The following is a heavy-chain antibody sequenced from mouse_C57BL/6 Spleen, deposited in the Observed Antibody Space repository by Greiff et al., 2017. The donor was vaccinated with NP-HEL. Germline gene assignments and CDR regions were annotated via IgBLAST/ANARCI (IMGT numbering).Heavy chain of an antibody. V-gene: IGHV5-17*01. CDR1: GFTFSDYG. CDR2: ISSGSSTI. J-gene: IGHJ3*01. Sequence: EVQGVESGGGLVKPGGSLKLSCAASGFTFSDYGMHWVRQAPEKGLEWVAYISSGSSTIYYADTVKGRFTISRGNTKNTLFLQMTSLGSEDTAMYYCARDYGSSWFAYWGQGTLVTVSA. D-gene: IGHD1-1*01. CDR3: ARDYGSSWFAY.